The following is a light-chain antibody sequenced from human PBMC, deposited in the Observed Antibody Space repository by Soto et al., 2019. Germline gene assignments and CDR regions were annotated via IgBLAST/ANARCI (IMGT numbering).Light chain of an antibody. CDR1: RSDVGGYNL. J-gene: IGLJ1*01. CDR2: EVS. CDR3: CSYAGSVDHYV. Sequence: QSALTQPASVSGSPGQSITISCTGTRSDVGGYNLVSWYQHHPRKAPKLVIYEVSERPSGVSYRFSGSKSGNTASLTISGLQAGDEADYYCCSYAGSVDHYVFGTGTKGTV. V-gene: IGLV2-23*02.